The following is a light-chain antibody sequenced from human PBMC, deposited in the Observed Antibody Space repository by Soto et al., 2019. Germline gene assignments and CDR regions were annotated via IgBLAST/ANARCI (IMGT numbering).Light chain of an antibody. CDR2: DVS. V-gene: IGLV2-14*01. CDR1: SSDVGAYNY. CDR3: SSYTSSSTPGKRV. J-gene: IGLJ2*01. Sequence: QSALTQPASVSGSPGQSITISCTGTSSDVGAYNYVSWYQQYPGKAPKVMIYDVSNRPSGISNRFSGSKSGNTASLTISGLQAEDEADYYCSSYTSSSTPGKRVFCGGIKLTVL.